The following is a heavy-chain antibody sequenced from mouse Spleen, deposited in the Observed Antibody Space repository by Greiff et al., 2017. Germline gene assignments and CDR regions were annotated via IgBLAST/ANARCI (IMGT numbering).Heavy chain of an antibody. J-gene: IGHJ2*01. V-gene: IGHV1-64*01. CDR3: ANYYYGSHYFDY. CDR2: IHPNSGST. Sequence: QVQLQQPGAELVKPGASVKLSCKASGYTFTSYWMHWVKQRPGQGLEWIGMIHPNSGSTNYNEKFKSKATLTVDKSSSTAYMQLSSLTSEDSAVYYCANYYYGSHYFDYWGQGTTLTVSS. D-gene: IGHD1-1*01. CDR1: GYTFTSYW.